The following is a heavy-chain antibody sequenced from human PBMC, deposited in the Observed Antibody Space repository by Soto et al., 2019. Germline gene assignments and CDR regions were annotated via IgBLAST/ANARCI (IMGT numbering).Heavy chain of an antibody. CDR2: INAANGNT. CDR3: TRDLRGTGWYDY. CDR1: GYTFTSYA. V-gene: IGHV1-3*01. Sequence: ASVKVSCKASGYTFTSYAMHWVRQAPGQRLEWMGWINAANGNTKYSQKFQGRVTITRDTSASTAYMEVSSLRSEDTAVYYCTRDLRGTGWYDYWGQGTLVTVSS. J-gene: IGHJ4*02. D-gene: IGHD6-19*01.